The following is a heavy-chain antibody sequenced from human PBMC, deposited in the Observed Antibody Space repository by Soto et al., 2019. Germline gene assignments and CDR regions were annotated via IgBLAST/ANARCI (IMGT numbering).Heavy chain of an antibody. CDR3: TRVKLLGFGVDPRTNERASDY. J-gene: IGHJ4*02. CDR1: GFTFSDHY. CDR2: ISNKANSYTT. D-gene: IGHD3-10*01. V-gene: IGHV3-72*01. Sequence: EVQLVESGGNLVQPGGSLRLSCAASGFTFSDHYMDWVRQAPGKGLAWVGRISNKANSYTTNYAASVKGRFTISRDDSKNSLYLQVNSLKTEDTAVYYCTRVKLLGFGVDPRTNERASDYWGQGTLVTVSS.